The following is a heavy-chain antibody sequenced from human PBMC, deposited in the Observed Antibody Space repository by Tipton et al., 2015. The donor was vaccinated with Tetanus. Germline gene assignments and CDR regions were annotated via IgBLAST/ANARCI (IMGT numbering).Heavy chain of an antibody. Sequence: QSGAEVKKPGSSVKVSCKASGGTFSSYAISWVRQAPGQGLEWMGGIIPIFGTANYAQKFQGRVTITADKSTSTAYMELSSLRSEDAAAYYCASTYSSGWYGPSDYWGQGTLVTVSS. D-gene: IGHD6-19*01. CDR2: IIPIFGTA. V-gene: IGHV1-69*06. J-gene: IGHJ4*02. CDR3: ASTYSSGWYGPSDY. CDR1: GGTFSSYA.